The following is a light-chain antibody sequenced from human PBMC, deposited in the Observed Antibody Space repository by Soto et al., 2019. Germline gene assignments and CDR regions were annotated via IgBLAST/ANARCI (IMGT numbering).Light chain of an antibody. CDR3: CAFGGVFGM. CDR1: SSDIGSYNL. Sequence: QSALTQPASVSGSPGQSITISCTGTSSDIGSYNLVSWYQHHPGKAPKLIIYDGNKRPSGVSNRFSASKSGNTASLTISGLQAEDEADYYCCAFGGVFGMFGGGTKVTVL. J-gene: IGLJ3*02. CDR2: DGN. V-gene: IGLV2-23*01.